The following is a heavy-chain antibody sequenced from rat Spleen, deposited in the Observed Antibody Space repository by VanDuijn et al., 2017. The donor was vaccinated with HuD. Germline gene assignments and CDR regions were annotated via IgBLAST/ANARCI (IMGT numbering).Heavy chain of an antibody. V-gene: IGHV5-58*01. CDR2: INPDGGST. D-gene: IGHD1-11*01. CDR3: TRGEGGFDY. Sequence: EVQLVETGGGFVQPGRSLKLSCVASGFTFSRYWMYWIRQAPGKGLECVSSINPDGGSTYYPDSVKGRFTISRDNAQNTVYLQMNSLRSEDTATYYCTRGEGGFDYWGQGVMVTVSS. J-gene: IGHJ2*01. CDR1: GFTFSRYW.